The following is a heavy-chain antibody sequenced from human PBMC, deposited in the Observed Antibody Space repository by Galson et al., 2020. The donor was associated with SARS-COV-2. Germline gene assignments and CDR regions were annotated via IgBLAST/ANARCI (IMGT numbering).Heavy chain of an antibody. CDR2: IVPRFGTA. J-gene: IGHJ4*02. CDR3: AVRYSSTYGAH. D-gene: IGHD6-19*01. Sequence: VSCKAYGGIFSNSPTSWVRPAPGHGLEWMGGIVPRFGTATYAQKYLGRITITADESTSTTYMELSSLTSGDRAVYYCAVRYSSTYGAHWGQGTLVTVSS. CDR1: GGIFSNSP. V-gene: IGHV1-69*01.